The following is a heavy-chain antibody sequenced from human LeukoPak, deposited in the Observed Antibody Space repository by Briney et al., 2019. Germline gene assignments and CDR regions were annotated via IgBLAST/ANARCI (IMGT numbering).Heavy chain of an antibody. CDR2: IYYSGTT. CDR1: GGSISSSY. J-gene: IGHJ4*02. CDR3: VRQSQIYDF. V-gene: IGHV4-59*08. Sequence: SETLSLTCTVSGGSISSSYWSWIRQPPGKGLEWLGYIYYSGTTNYNPSLKSRVTMSIETSKNQFSLNLRSVSAADTAVYYCVRQSQIYDFWGQGTLVTVSS. D-gene: IGHD2/OR15-2a*01.